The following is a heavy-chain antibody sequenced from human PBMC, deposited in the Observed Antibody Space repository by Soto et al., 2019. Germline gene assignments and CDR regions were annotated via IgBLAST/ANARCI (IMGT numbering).Heavy chain of an antibody. Sequence: QITLKESGPTLVKPTQTLTLTCTFSGFSLSTRGVGVGWIRQPPGKALEWLALIYWDDDEGYSPSLKTRLTITNDTSKNQVGLTMTKMDPVDTATYYCAHRPRGYSYHFDYWGQGTLVTVSS. D-gene: IGHD5-18*01. V-gene: IGHV2-5*02. CDR1: GFSLSTRGVG. CDR2: IYWDDDE. J-gene: IGHJ4*02. CDR3: AHRPRGYSYHFDY.